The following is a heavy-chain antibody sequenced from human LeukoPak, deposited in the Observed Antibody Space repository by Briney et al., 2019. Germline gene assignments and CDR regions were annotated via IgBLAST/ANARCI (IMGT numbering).Heavy chain of an antibody. V-gene: IGHV1-24*01. Sequence: GASVKVSCKVSGYTLTGLSMHWVRQAPGKGLEWMGGFDPEEGEAIYAQTFQGRVTMTEDTSTDTAYMELSSLRSGDTAVYYCASTRIPMLRGPFDPWGQGTLVTVSS. CDR3: ASTRIPMLRGPFDP. CDR1: GYTLTGLS. CDR2: FDPEEGEA. J-gene: IGHJ5*02. D-gene: IGHD3-10*01.